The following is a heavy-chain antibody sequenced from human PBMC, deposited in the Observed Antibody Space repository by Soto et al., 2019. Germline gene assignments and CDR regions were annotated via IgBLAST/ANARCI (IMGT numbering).Heavy chain of an antibody. V-gene: IGHV1-69*08. CDR2: IIPMFDMA. CDR3: ARDRALNNAALTMAY. D-gene: IGHD1-1*01. Sequence: QVHLVQSGAEVKKPGSSVKVSCKASGDTFSSYIFNWVRQAPGQGFEWMGRIIPMFDMANYAQNFQGRLTIAADEPTATAYMELSSLRHEDTAIYFCARDRALNNAALTMAYWGQGTPVTVAS. J-gene: IGHJ4*02. CDR1: GDTFSSYI.